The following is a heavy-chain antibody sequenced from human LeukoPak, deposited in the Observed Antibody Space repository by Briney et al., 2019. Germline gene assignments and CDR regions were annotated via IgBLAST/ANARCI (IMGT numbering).Heavy chain of an antibody. CDR2: LYSDGNT. Sequence: GGSLRLSCAASGFTVITNDMTWVRQAPGKGLEWVSVLYSDGNTKYADSVQGRFTISRDNSKNTLYLEMNSLSPDDTAVYYCARGVEPLAADTLAYWGQGILVTVSS. CDR3: ARGVEPLAADTLAY. J-gene: IGHJ4*02. D-gene: IGHD1-14*01. CDR1: GFTVITND. V-gene: IGHV3-53*01.